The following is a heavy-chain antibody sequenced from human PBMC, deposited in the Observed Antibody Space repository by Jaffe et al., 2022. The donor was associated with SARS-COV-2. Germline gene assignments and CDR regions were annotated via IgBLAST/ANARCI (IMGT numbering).Heavy chain of an antibody. CDR1: GVSLSGSSYF. J-gene: IGHJ4*02. CDR3: ARMGTLIATPEGIVH. V-gene: IGHV4-39*01. D-gene: IGHD1-1*01. Sequence: QLQLEESGPGLVRPSETLSLVCSVSGVSLSGSSYFWGWIRQPPGKGLEWIASISKSGNIYYNPSLESRVAISIDMSKNQFSLKLSSVTHTDTAVYYCARMGTLIATPEGIVHWGQGTLATISS. CDR2: ISKSGNI.